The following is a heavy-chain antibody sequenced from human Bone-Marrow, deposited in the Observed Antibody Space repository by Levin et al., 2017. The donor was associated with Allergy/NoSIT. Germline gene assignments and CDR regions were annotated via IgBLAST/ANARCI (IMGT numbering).Heavy chain of an antibody. CDR2: IYPGDSDT. J-gene: IGHJ6*02. CDR3: ARSGYSYGYYYYYGMDV. Sequence: GGSLRLSCKGSGYSFTSYWIGWVRQMPGKGLEWMGIIYPGDSDTRYSPSFQGQVTISADKSISTAYLQWSSLKASDTAMYYCARSGYSYGYYYYYGMDVWGQGTTVTVSS. V-gene: IGHV5-51*01. CDR1: GYSFTSYW. D-gene: IGHD5-18*01.